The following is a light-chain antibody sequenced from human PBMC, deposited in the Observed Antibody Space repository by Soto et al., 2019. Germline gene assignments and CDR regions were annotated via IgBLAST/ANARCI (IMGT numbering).Light chain of an antibody. CDR3: GTWDSSLSDVA. J-gene: IGLJ2*01. V-gene: IGLV1-51*01. CDR2: DNN. CDR1: SSNIGNNY. Sequence: QSVLTQPPSVSAAPGQKVTISCSGSSSNIGNNYVSWYQQLPGTAPKLLIYDNNKRPSGIPDRFSGSKSGTSATLGITGLQTGDEADYHCGTWDSSLSDVAFGGGTKLTVL.